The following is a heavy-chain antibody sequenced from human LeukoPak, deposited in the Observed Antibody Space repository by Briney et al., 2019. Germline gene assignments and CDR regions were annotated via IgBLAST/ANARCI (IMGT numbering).Heavy chain of an antibody. CDR3: AREGRGGYDETTNFDY. V-gene: IGHV1-46*01. J-gene: IGHJ4*02. CDR2: INPSGGST. Sequence: ASVKVSCKASGYTFTSYYMHWVRQAPGQGLEWMGVINPSGGSTSYAQKLQDRVTMTRAMSTSTVYMELNSLRSDDTAVYYCAREGRGGYDETTNFDYWGQGTLVTVSS. CDR1: GYTFTSYY. D-gene: IGHD5-12*01.